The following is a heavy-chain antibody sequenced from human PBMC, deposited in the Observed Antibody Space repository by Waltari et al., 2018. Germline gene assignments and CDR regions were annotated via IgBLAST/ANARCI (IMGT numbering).Heavy chain of an antibody. D-gene: IGHD5-12*01. CDR1: GGSISSYY. CDR2: IYYSGST. Sequence: QVQLQESGPGLVKPSETLSLTCTVSGGSISSYYWSWIRQPPGKGLEWIGYIYYSGSTNYNPSLKSRVTISVDTSKNQFSLKLSSVTAADTAVYYCARAREMATITEDYFDYWGQGTLVTVSS. CDR3: ARAREMATITEDYFDY. V-gene: IGHV4-59*01. J-gene: IGHJ4*02.